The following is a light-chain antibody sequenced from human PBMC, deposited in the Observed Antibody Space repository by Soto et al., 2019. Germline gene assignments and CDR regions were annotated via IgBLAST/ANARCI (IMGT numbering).Light chain of an antibody. CDR2: DVS. CDR3: SSYTSSSSLG. V-gene: IGLV2-14*01. CDR1: SSDVGGYNY. Sequence: QSALTQPASVSGSPGQSITISCTGTSSDVGGYNYVSWYHQHPGKAPKLMIYDVSNRPSGVSNRFSGSKSGNTASLTISGLQAEDEAAYYCSSYTSSSSLGFGGGTKPTVL. J-gene: IGLJ3*02.